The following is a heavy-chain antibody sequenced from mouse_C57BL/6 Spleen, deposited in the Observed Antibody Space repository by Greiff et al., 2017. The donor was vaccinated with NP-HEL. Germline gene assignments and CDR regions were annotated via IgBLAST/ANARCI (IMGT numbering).Heavy chain of an antibody. CDR2: ISGGGGNT. V-gene: IGHV5-9*01. J-gene: IGHJ2*01. CDR3: ARQVATGYFDY. D-gene: IGHD1-1*01. CDR1: GFTFSSYT. Sequence: EVKLMESGGGLVKPGGSLKLSCAASGFTFSSYTMSWVRQTPEKRLEWVATISGGGGNTYYPDSVKGRFTISRYNAKNTLYLQMSSLRSEDTALYYCARQVATGYFDYWGQGTTLTVSS.